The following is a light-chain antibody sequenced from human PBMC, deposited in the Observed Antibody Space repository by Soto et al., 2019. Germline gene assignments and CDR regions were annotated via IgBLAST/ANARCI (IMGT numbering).Light chain of an antibody. J-gene: IGKJ1*01. CDR1: QHISTY. V-gene: IGKV1-8*01. Sequence: AIRMTQSPSSLSASTGDRVTITCRASQHISTYLAWYQQKPGKAPNLLIYAASTVQSGVPSRFSGSGSGTDFTLTISYLQSEDFATYYCQQYFSLRTFGQGTKVEVK. CDR2: AAS. CDR3: QQYFSLRT.